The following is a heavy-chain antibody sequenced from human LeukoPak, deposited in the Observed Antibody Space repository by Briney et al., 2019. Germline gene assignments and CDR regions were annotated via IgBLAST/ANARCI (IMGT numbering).Heavy chain of an antibody. CDR1: GFTFSSYS. CDR2: ISTSSSII. J-gene: IGHJ4*02. D-gene: IGHD5-18*01. V-gene: IGHV3-48*01. CDR3: ARARGYSYGYSDY. Sequence: PGGSLRLSCAASGFTFSSYSMNWVRQAPGKGLEWVSYISTSSSIIDYADSVKGRFTIYRDNAKNSLYLQMNSLRAEDTAVYYCARARGYSYGYSDYWGQGTLVTVSS.